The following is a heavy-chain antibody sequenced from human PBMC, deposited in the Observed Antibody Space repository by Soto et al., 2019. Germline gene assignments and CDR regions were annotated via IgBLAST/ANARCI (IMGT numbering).Heavy chain of an antibody. CDR2: IIPIFGTA. V-gene: IGHV1-69*13. CDR1: GGTFSSYA. CDR3: ARPIVVVPHAFDI. J-gene: IGHJ3*02. Sequence: SVKVSCKASGGTFSSYAISWVRQAPGQGLEWMGGIIPIFGTANYAQKFQGRVTITADESTSTAYMELSSLRSEDTAVYYCARPIVVVPHAFDIWGQGTMVTVSS. D-gene: IGHD2-21*01.